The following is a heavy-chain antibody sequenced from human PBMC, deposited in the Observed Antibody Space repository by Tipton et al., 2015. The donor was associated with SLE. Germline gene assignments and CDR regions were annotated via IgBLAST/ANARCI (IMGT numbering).Heavy chain of an antibody. D-gene: IGHD7-27*01. J-gene: IGHJ3*02. CDR1: GGSISSNNYY. Sequence: TLSLTCTVSGGSISSNNYYWVWIRQPPGKGLDWIGSISYTGSTYYNPSLKSRLTISVDTSKKQFSLKLSSVTAADTAVYFCARHSPETGERAFDIWGQGPMVTVPS. V-gene: IGHV4-39*07. CDR3: ARHSPETGERAFDI. CDR2: ISYTGST.